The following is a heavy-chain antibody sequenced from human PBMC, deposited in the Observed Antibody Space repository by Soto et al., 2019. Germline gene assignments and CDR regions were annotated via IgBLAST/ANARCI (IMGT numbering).Heavy chain of an antibody. CDR1: GGSISSGGYS. CDR3: ASITMVRGVTNYYYYGMDV. CDR2: IYHSGST. V-gene: IGHV4-30-2*01. D-gene: IGHD3-10*01. J-gene: IGHJ6*02. Sequence: PSETLSLTCAVSGGSISSGGYSWSWIRQPPGKGLEWIGYIYHSGSTYYNPSLKSRVTISVDRSKNQFSLKLSSVTAADTAVYYCASITMVRGVTNYYYYGMDVWGQGTTVTVSS.